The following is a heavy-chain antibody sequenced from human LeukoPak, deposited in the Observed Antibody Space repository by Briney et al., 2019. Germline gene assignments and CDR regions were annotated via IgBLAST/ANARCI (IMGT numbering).Heavy chain of an antibody. J-gene: IGHJ4*02. Sequence: GGSLSLSCAASGFTFSSYGMHWVRQAPGKGLEWVAFIRYDGSNRYYADSVKGRFTISRDNSKNTLYLQMNSLRAEDTAVYYCAKQTESYCGGDCYPGYWGQGTLVTVSS. V-gene: IGHV3-30*02. CDR2: IRYDGSNR. CDR1: GFTFSSYG. CDR3: AKQTESYCGGDCYPGY. D-gene: IGHD2-21*01.